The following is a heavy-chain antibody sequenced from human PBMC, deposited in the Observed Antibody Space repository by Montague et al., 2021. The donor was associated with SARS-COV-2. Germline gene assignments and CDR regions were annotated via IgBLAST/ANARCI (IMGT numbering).Heavy chain of an antibody. Sequence: SETLSLTCTVSGASISSYYWSWIRQPPGKGLEWIGYNYYSGSTNYNPSLKSRVTISVDTSKNQFSLKLSSVTAADTAVYYCARGSGWMGNAFDIWGQGTMVTVSS. D-gene: IGHD6-19*01. CDR1: GASISSYY. J-gene: IGHJ3*02. CDR3: ARGSGWMGNAFDI. CDR2: NYYSGST. V-gene: IGHV4-59*01.